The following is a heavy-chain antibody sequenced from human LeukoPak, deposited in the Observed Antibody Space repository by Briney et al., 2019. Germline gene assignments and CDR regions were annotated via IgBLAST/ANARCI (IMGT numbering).Heavy chain of an antibody. J-gene: IGHJ4*02. CDR1: GYTFSSYG. CDR2: ISGSNGNT. D-gene: IGHD6-19*01. CDR3: ASASSGWYGLDY. V-gene: IGHV1-18*01. Sequence: ASVKVSCKASGYTFSSYGISWVRQAPGQGLEWMGWISGSNGNTNYAQKLQGRVTMTTDTSTSTAYMELRSLRSDDTAVYYCASASSGWYGLDYWGQGTLVTVSS.